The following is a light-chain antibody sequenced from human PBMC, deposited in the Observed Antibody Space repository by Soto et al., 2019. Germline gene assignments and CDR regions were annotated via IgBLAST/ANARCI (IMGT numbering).Light chain of an antibody. Sequence: QSVLTQPPSASGTPGQRVTISCSGSSSNIGSNTVNCFQQLPGTAPKLLIYSNGQRPSGVPDRFSGSKSGTSASLAISGLQSEDEADYYCAAWDDCLNGRVFGGGTKLTVL. CDR3: AAWDDCLNGRV. V-gene: IGLV1-44*01. CDR1: SSNIGSNT. J-gene: IGLJ3*02. CDR2: SNG.